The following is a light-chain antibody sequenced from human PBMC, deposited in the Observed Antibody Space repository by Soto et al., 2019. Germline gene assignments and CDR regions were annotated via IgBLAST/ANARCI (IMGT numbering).Light chain of an antibody. CDR3: QQYNSYPLFT. CDR1: PAISNY. V-gene: IGKV1-16*02. CDR2: AAS. J-gene: IGKJ3*01. Sequence: DIQMTQSPSSLSASVGDRVTVTCRASPAISNYLAWFQQKPVIAPKSLIYAASGLQSGVPSKFSGSGSGTDLTLTTSSLQPADFATYYCQQYNSYPLFTFGPGTKVDIK.